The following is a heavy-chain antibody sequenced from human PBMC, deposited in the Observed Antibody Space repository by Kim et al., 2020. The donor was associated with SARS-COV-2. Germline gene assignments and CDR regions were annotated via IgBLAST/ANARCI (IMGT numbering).Heavy chain of an antibody. J-gene: IGHJ5*02. CDR1: GGSISSSSYY. Sequence: SETLSLTCTVSGGSISSSSYYWGWIRQPPGKGLEWIGSIYYSGSTYYNPSLKSRVTISVDTSKNQFSLKLSSVTAADTAVYYCARQIRFLEWLLSFDPWGQGTLVTVSS. V-gene: IGHV4-39*01. D-gene: IGHD3-3*01. CDR2: IYYSGST. CDR3: ARQIRFLEWLLSFDP.